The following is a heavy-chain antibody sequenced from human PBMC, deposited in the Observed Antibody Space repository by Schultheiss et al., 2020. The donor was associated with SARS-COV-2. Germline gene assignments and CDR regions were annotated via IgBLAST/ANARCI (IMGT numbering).Heavy chain of an antibody. CDR1: GFTFSSYS. J-gene: IGHJ4*02. CDR2: ISSSSSYI. V-gene: IGHV3-21*01. Sequence: GESLKISCAASGFTFSSYSMNWVRQAPGKGLEWVSSISSSSSYIYYADSVKGRFTISRDNAKNSLYLQMNSLRAEDTAVYYCARDVDFDYWGQGTLVTVCS. CDR3: ARDVDFDY.